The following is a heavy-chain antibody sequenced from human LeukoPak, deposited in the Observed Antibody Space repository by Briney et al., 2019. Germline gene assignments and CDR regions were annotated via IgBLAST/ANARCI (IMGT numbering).Heavy chain of an antibody. V-gene: IGHV4-59*01. Sequence: SETLSLTCTVSGASISSYYWSWIRQPPGKGLEWIAFMYYSGSTNYNPSLKSRVTISVDTSKNQFSLKLNSVTAADTAVYYCARGRNLEWFDYWGQGTLVTVSS. CDR2: MYYSGST. CDR3: ARGRNLEWFDY. J-gene: IGHJ5*01. D-gene: IGHD3-3*01. CDR1: GASISSYY.